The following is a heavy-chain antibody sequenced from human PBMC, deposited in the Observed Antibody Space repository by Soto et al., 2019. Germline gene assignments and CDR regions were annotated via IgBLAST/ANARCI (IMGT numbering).Heavy chain of an antibody. Sequence: GGSLRLSCAASGFTFSSYAMHWVRQAPGKGLEWVAVISYDGSNKYYADSVKGRFTISRDNSKNTLYLQMNSLRAEDTAVYYCARDIVRLVGATGALDYWGQGTLVTVSS. CDR2: ISYDGSNK. J-gene: IGHJ4*02. V-gene: IGHV3-30-3*01. CDR3: ARDIVRLVGATGALDY. CDR1: GFTFSSYA. D-gene: IGHD1-26*01.